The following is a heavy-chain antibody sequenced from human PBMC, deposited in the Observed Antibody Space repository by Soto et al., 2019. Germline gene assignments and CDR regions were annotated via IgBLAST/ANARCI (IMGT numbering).Heavy chain of an antibody. CDR2: IYYSGTN. J-gene: IGHJ4*02. Sequence: QLQLQESGPGLVKPSETLSLTCTVSGGSISNSDYYWGWIRQSPGKGLEWIGSIYYSGTNFYDPSLKSRLSMSVGTPKNPFSLRLNSVTAADTAVYYCARQARGTTWSDFDYWSQGTLVTVSS. CDR3: ARQARGTTWSDFDY. D-gene: IGHD1-7*01. V-gene: IGHV4-39*01. CDR1: GGSISNSDYY.